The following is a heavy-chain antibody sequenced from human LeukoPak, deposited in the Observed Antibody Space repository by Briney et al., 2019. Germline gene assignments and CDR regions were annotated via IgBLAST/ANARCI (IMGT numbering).Heavy chain of an antibody. D-gene: IGHD3-10*01. CDR1: GFTFSRHW. Sequence: PGGSLRLSCAASGFTFSRHWMSWVRQAPGKGLEWVASIKEDGSKKYYVDSVKGRFTISRDNAKNSLYLQMNSLRAEDTAVYYCARDPRPIYFGELYGNWFDPWGQGTLVTVSS. V-gene: IGHV3-7*01. CDR2: IKEDGSKK. CDR3: ARDPRPIYFGELYGNWFDP. J-gene: IGHJ5*02.